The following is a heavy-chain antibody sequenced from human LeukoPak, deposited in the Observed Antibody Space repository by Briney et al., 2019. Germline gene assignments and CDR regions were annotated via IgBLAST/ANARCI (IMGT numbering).Heavy chain of an antibody. Sequence: ASVKVSCKASGYAFTDYYVHWVRQAPGQGLEWMGWINPNSGSTNYAQNFQGRVTMTRDTSISTAYMELSRLRSDDTAVYYCTRSAGYDYPDYWGQGTLVTVSS. D-gene: IGHD5-12*01. CDR2: INPNSGST. CDR1: GYAFTDYY. J-gene: IGHJ4*02. CDR3: TRSAGYDYPDY. V-gene: IGHV1-2*02.